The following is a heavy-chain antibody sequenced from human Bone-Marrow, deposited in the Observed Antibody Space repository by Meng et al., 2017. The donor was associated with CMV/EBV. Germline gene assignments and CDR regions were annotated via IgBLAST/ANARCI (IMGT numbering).Heavy chain of an antibody. J-gene: IGHJ4*02. D-gene: IGHD2-2*01. CDR2: IIPIFGTA. V-gene: IGHV1-69*05. CDR3: ARGGAIVVVPAAIDY. CDR1: GGTFSSYA. Sequence: SVKVSCKASGGTFSSYAISWVRQAPGQGLEWMGGIIPIFGTANYAQKFQGRVTITTDESTSTAYMELSSLRSEDTAVYYCARGGAIVVVPAAIDYWGQGTLVTVSS.